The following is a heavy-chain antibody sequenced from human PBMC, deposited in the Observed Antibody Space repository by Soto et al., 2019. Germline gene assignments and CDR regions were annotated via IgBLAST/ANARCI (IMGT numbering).Heavy chain of an antibody. Sequence: GGSLRLSCAASGFTFSNYAMSWVRQAPGKGLEWVSLVSVFAGTTYYTDSVKGRFTISRDNSRNTVYLQMNSLRAYDTAVYYCAKDRLAGGFDYWGQGTLVTVSS. D-gene: IGHD3-16*01. V-gene: IGHV3-23*01. CDR1: GFTFSNYA. CDR2: VSVFAGTT. CDR3: AKDRLAGGFDY. J-gene: IGHJ4*02.